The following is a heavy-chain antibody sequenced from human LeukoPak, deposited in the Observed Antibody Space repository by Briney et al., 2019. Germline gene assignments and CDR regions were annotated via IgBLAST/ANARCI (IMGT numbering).Heavy chain of an antibody. Sequence: QPGGSLRLSCAASGFSFTNYWMHWVRQAPGKGLEWVAVISYDGSNKYYADSVKGRFTISRDNSKNTLYLQMNSLRAEDTAVYYCARGGVVVTDPPDYWGQGTLVTVSS. D-gene: IGHD2-21*02. CDR2: ISYDGSNK. V-gene: IGHV3-30-3*01. CDR3: ARGGVVVTDPPDY. CDR1: GFSFTNYW. J-gene: IGHJ4*02.